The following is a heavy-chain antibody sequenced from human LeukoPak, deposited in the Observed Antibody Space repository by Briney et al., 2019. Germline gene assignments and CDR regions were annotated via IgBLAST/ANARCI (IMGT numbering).Heavy chain of an antibody. D-gene: IGHD5-12*01. Sequence: SETLSLTRTVSGGSISSSSYYWGWIRQPPGKGLEWIGSIYYSGSTYYNPSLKSRVTISVDTSKNQFSLRVSSVTSADTAVYYCARGNSGYDYAFDIWGQGTMVTVSS. CDR1: GGSISSSSYY. CDR3: ARGNSGYDYAFDI. CDR2: IYYSGST. V-gene: IGHV4-39*07. J-gene: IGHJ3*02.